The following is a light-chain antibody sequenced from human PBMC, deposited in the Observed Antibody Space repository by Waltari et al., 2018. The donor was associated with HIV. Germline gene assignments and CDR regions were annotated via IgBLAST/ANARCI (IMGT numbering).Light chain of an antibody. J-gene: IGLJ1*01. CDR2: YNN. CDR3: ATWDASLHDFYV. V-gene: IGLV1-44*01. Sequence: QSVLTQPPSASGTPGQRVTISCSGSSSNIGGNTVSWYQQLPGTAPQLLIYYNNVRPSGVPDRFSGSKSGTSASLAISGLQSDDEAHYYCATWDASLHDFYVFGTGTKVTVL. CDR1: SSNIGGNT.